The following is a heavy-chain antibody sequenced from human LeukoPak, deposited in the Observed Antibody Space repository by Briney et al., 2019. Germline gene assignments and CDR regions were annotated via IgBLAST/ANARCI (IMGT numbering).Heavy chain of an antibody. CDR1: GFTFSNYA. V-gene: IGHV3-23*01. Sequence: GRSLRLSCAASGFTFSNYAMNWVRQAPGKGLEWVSVISGSGYSTYYADSVKGRFTISRDNSKNTLYLQTNSLRAEDTAVYYCAKDYGDYAYYFHYWGQGTLVTVSS. CDR3: AKDYGDYAYYFHY. D-gene: IGHD4-17*01. J-gene: IGHJ4*02. CDR2: ISGSGYST.